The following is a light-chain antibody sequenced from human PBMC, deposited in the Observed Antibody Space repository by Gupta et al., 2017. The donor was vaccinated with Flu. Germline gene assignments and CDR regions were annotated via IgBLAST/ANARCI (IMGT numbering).Light chain of an antibody. CDR2: AVS. CDR1: YKSVITY. J-gene: IGKJ2*02. CDR3: MRGTHPWT. V-gene: IGKV2-30*01. Sequence: YKSVITYLTWFQQMPGQSPRRVIYAVSNRDSGVPDSFSLGGSVTDFTLKIIRVEAADVGGYYCMRGTHPWTFGQGA.